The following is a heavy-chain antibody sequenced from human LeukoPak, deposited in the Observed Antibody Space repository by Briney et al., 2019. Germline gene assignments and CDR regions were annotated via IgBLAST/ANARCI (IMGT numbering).Heavy chain of an antibody. CDR2: IYYSGST. CDR1: GGSISSYY. J-gene: IGHJ6*03. Sequence: SETLSLTCTVSGGSISSYYWSWIRQPPGKGLEWIGYIYYSGSTNYNPSLKSRVTISVDTSKNQFSLKLSSVTAADTAVYYCARVVQTSGYYSTGYYYMDVWGKGIMVTVSS. V-gene: IGHV4-59*01. CDR3: ARVVQTSGYYSTGYYYMDV. D-gene: IGHD3-22*01.